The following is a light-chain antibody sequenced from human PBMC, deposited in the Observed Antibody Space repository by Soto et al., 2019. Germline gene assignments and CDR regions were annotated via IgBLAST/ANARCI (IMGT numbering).Light chain of an antibody. Sequence: EIVLTQSPGTLSLSPGERATLSCRASQSISSSYLAWYQQKPGQAPRLLICGASSRAAGIPDRFSGSGSGTDFTLAISRLEPEDFVMYYCQQYGSSPQTFGQGTKVDIK. CDR2: GAS. CDR1: QSISSSY. CDR3: QQYGSSPQT. J-gene: IGKJ1*01. V-gene: IGKV3-20*01.